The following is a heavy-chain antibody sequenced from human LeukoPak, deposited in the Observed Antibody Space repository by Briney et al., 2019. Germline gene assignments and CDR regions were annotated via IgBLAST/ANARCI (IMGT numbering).Heavy chain of an antibody. D-gene: IGHD3-16*02. CDR2: ISGSGGST. J-gene: IGHJ4*02. CDR3: GKDYDYVWGSYRYNYFDY. CDR1: GFTFSSYA. V-gene: IGHV3-23*01. Sequence: GGSLRLSCAASGFTFSSYAMSWVRQAPGKGLEWVSAISGSGGSTYYADSVKGRFTISRDNSKNTLYLQMNSLRAEDTAVYYCGKDYDYVWGSYRYNYFDYWGQGTLVTVSS.